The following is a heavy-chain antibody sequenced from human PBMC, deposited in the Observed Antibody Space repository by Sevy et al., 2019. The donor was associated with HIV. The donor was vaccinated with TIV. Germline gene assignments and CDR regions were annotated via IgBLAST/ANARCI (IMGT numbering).Heavy chain of an antibody. D-gene: IGHD2-2*01. CDR2: ISAYNGNT. V-gene: IGHV1-18*01. CDR3: ARDLGYCSSTSCYNWFDP. Sequence: ASVKVSCKASGYTFTSYGISWARQAPGQGLEWMGWISAYNGNTNYAQKLQGRVTMTTDTSTSTAYMELRSLRSDDTAVYYCARDLGYCSSTSCYNWFDPWGQGTLVTVSS. CDR1: GYTFTSYG. J-gene: IGHJ5*02.